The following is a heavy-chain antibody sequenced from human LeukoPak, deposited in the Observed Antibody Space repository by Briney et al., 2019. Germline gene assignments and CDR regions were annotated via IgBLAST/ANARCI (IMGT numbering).Heavy chain of an antibody. D-gene: IGHD3-22*01. CDR1: GFIFKNYP. J-gene: IGHJ4*02. CDR3: AKALGGYYPLDY. Sequence: SGGSLRLSCAASGFIFKNYPIHWVRQAPGKGLEWVAVISYDGSNKYYADSVKGRFTISRDNSKNTLYLQMNSLRAEDTAVYYCAKALGGYYPLDYWGQGTLVTVSS. V-gene: IGHV3-30*04. CDR2: ISYDGSNK.